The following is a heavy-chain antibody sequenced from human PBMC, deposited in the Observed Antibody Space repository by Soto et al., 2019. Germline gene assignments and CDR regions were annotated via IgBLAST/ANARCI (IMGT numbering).Heavy chain of an antibody. Sequence: QVQLQESGPGLVKPSGTLSLTCAVSGGSISSSNWWSWVRQPPGKGLEWVAVISYDGSNKYYADSVKGRFTISRDNSKNTLYLQMNSLRAEDTAVYYCARDTMTTVTTGYGPWGQGTLVTVSS. V-gene: IGHV3-30-3*01. CDR2: ISYDGSNK. D-gene: IGHD4-17*01. J-gene: IGHJ5*02. CDR3: ARDTMTTVTTGYGP. CDR1: GGSISSSN.